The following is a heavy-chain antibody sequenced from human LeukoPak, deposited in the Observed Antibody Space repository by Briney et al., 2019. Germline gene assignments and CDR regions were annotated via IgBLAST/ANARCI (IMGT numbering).Heavy chain of an antibody. CDR3: ARVAVTYSLFDY. V-gene: IGHV4-30-2*01. Sequence: SQTLSLTCAVSSGSISSGGYSWSWIRQPPGKGLEWIGYIYHSGSTYYNPSLKSRVTISVDRSKNQFSLKLSSVTAADTAVYYCARVAVTYSLFDYWGQGTLVTVSS. D-gene: IGHD4-17*01. J-gene: IGHJ4*02. CDR1: SGSISSGGYS. CDR2: IYHSGST.